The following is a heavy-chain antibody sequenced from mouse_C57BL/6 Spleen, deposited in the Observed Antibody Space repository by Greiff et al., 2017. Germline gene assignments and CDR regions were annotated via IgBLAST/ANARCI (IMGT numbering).Heavy chain of an antibody. D-gene: IGHD1-1*01. Sequence: VQLQQSGPELVKPGASVKISCKASGYAFSSSWMNWVKQRPGKGLEWIGRIYPGDGDTNYNGKFKGKATLTADKSSSTAYMQLSSLTSEDSAVYFCGTTVVEGAYWGQGTLVTVPA. V-gene: IGHV1-82*01. J-gene: IGHJ3*01. CDR1: GYAFSSSW. CDR2: IYPGDGDT. CDR3: GTTVVEGAY.